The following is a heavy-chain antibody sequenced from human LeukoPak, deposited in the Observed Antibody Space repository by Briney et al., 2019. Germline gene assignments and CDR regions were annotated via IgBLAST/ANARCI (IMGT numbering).Heavy chain of an antibody. J-gene: IGHJ6*02. Sequence: PGGSLRLSCAASGFTVSSNYMSWVRQAPGKGLEWVSVIYSGGSTYYADSVKGRFIISRDNSKNTLYLQMNSLRAEDTAVYYCAREDGKYYYYGMDVWGQGTTVTVSS. V-gene: IGHV3-53*01. CDR1: GFTVSSNY. CDR2: IYSGGST. CDR3: AREDGKYYYYGMDV.